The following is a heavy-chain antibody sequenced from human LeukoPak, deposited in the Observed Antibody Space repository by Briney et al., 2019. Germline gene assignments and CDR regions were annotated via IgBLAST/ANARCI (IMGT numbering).Heavy chain of an antibody. CDR2: ISGYNGNT. CDR3: TREVVSSGHNWFDP. V-gene: IGHV1-18*01. D-gene: IGHD3-22*01. J-gene: IGHJ5*02. CDR1: GGTFSSYA. Sequence: ASVKVSCKASGGTFSSYAISWVRQAPGQGLEWMGWISGYNGNTNYAQKLQGRVTMTTDTSTSTVYMEVRSLRSDDTAVYYCTREVVSSGHNWFDPWGQGTPVTVSS.